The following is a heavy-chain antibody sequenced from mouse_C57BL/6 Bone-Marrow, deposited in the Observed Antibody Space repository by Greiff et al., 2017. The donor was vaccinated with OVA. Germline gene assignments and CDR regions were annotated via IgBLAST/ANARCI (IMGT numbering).Heavy chain of an antibody. Sequence: VQLQQSGAELARPGASVKMSCKASGYTFTSYTMHWVKQRPGQGLEWIGYINPSSGYTKYNQKFKDKATLTADKSSSTAYMQLSSLTSVDSAVYYCARWRLLRFYYFDYWGQGTTLTVSS. D-gene: IGHD1-1*01. CDR1: GYTFTSYT. V-gene: IGHV1-4*01. CDR3: ARWRLLRFYYFDY. J-gene: IGHJ2*01. CDR2: INPSSGYT.